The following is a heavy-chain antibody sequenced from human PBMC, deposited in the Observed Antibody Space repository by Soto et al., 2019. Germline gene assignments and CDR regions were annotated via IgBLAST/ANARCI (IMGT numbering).Heavy chain of an antibody. Sequence: GGSLRLSCAASGFTFSDYSMNWVRQAPGKGLEWVSYISSTAYTTRYADSVQGRFTISRDNAKNSLYLQMNSLRAEDPAVYYCARGLLGYYFDNCGQGSLVTVSS. J-gene: IGHJ4*02. CDR1: GFTFSDYS. CDR2: ISSTAYTT. D-gene: IGHD3-22*01. V-gene: IGHV3-48*01. CDR3: ARGLLGYYFDN.